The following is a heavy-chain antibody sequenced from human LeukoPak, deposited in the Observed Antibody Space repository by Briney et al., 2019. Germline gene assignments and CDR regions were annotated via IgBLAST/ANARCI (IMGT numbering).Heavy chain of an antibody. D-gene: IGHD6-13*01. V-gene: IGHV1-18*01. J-gene: IGHJ4*02. Sequence: ASVKVSCKASGYTFTSYGISWARQAPGQGLEWMGWISAYNGNTNYAQKLQGRVTMTTDTSTSTAYMELRSLRSDDTAVYYCARDRWGIAAAGTRAFDYWGQGTLVTVSS. CDR3: ARDRWGIAAAGTRAFDY. CDR2: ISAYNGNT. CDR1: GYTFTSYG.